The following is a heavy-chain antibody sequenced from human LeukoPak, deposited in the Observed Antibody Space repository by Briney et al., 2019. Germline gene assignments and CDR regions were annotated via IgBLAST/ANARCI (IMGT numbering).Heavy chain of an antibody. D-gene: IGHD4-17*01. CDR1: GGSISGSY. CDR2: MYNSGST. Sequence: SGTLSLTCTVSGGSISGSYWSWIRQPPGKGLEWIAYMYNSGSTNYNPSLKSRVTISIDTSKNQFSLKLSSLTAADTAIYYCARGVESYGDYGYWGQGILVTVSS. V-gene: IGHV4-59*01. J-gene: IGHJ4*02. CDR3: ARGVESYGDYGY.